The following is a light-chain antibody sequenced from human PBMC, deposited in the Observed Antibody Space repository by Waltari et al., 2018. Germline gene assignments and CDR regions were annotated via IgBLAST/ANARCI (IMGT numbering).Light chain of an antibody. CDR2: GKN. V-gene: IGLV3-19*01. Sequence: SSELTQDPAVSVALGQRVRITCQGDSLRSYYATWYKQKPGQAPVVVIYGKNNRPSGIPDRFSGSSSGNTASLTITGAQAEDEADYYCNSLDSSGNHGVFGGGTKLTVL. J-gene: IGLJ3*02. CDR1: SLRSYY. CDR3: NSLDSSGNHGV.